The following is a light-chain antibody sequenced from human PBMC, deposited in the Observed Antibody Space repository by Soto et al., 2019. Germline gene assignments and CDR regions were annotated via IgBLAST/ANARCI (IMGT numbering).Light chain of an antibody. J-gene: IGLJ1*01. Sequence: QSALTQPVSMSGSPGQSITISCTGTSSDIGRYNFVSWYQHRPGKAPKLIIYEATKRPSGVSYRFSGSKSGNTASLTISGLQAEDEADYYCTSYTITSPYVFGTGTKVTVL. CDR1: SSDIGRYNF. CDR3: TSYTITSPYV. V-gene: IGLV2-14*01. CDR2: EAT.